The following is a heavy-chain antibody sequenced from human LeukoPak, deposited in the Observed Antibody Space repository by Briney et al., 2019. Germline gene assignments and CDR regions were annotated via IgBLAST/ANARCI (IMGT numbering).Heavy chain of an antibody. CDR1: GGSISRDIYY. Sequence: PSETLSLTCTVSGGSISRDIYYWGWIRQPPGKRLEWIGYIFNTGNTNYNPPLASRVTMSVDTSRAQFFLRLSPVTAADTAIYYCASRPADTTWYGVFDYWSQGTLVTVSS. D-gene: IGHD3-10*01. CDR2: IFNTGNT. CDR3: ASRPADTTWYGVFDY. J-gene: IGHJ4*02. V-gene: IGHV4-61*01.